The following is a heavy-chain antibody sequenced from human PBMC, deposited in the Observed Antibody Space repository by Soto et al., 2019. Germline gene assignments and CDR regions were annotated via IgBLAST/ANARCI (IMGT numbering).Heavy chain of an antibody. CDR1: GFTFSSYS. V-gene: IGHV3-48*01. D-gene: IGHD2-2*01. CDR2: ISSSSSTI. J-gene: IGHJ6*03. CDR3: ARDAISRDYQLLYYYYYYYMDV. Sequence: GGSLRLSWAASGFTFSSYSMNWVRQAPGKGLEWVSYISSSSSTIYYADSVKGRFTISRDNAKNSLYLQMNSLRAEDTAVYYCARDAISRDYQLLYYYYYYYMDVWGKGTTVTVSS.